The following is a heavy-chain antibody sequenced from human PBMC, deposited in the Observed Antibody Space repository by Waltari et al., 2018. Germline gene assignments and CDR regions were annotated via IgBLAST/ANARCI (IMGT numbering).Heavy chain of an antibody. CDR1: GFTFSSYA. Sequence: QVQLVESGGGVVQPGGSLRLSCAASGFTFSSYAMHWVRQAPGKGLEWVAFIRYDGSNKYHADSVKGRFTISRDNSKNTLYLQMNSLRAEDTAVYYCAKGAARFFDYWGQGTLVTVSS. D-gene: IGHD6-6*01. V-gene: IGHV3-30*02. J-gene: IGHJ4*02. CDR2: IRYDGSNK. CDR3: AKGAARFFDY.